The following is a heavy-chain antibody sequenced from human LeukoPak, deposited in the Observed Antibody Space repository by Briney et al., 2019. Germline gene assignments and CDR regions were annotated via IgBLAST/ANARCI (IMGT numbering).Heavy chain of an antibody. Sequence: PSETLSLTCGVSGGSFSGYYWSWIRQPPGKGLEWIGEINHNGITNYNPSLKSRVTILVDTSKNQFSLELSSVTAADTAVYYCAKQYTTLATYFDYWGQGTLVTVSS. D-gene: IGHD1-1*01. V-gene: IGHV4-34*01. CDR2: INHNGIT. CDR1: GGSFSGYY. J-gene: IGHJ4*02. CDR3: AKQYTTLATYFDY.